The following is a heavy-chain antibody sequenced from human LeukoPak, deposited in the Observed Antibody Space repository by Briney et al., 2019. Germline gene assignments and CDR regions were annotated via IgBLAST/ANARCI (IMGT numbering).Heavy chain of an antibody. J-gene: IGHJ5*02. CDR1: GGSISSYY. V-gene: IGHV4-59*01. Sequence: KASETLSLTCTVSGGSISSYYWSWIRQPPGKGLEWIGYIYYSGSTNYNPSLKRGATISVDTSNNQFSLKLSSVTAADTAVYYCAREGYSSSVWFDPWGQGTLVTVSS. D-gene: IGHD6-13*01. CDR3: AREGYSSSVWFDP. CDR2: IYYSGST.